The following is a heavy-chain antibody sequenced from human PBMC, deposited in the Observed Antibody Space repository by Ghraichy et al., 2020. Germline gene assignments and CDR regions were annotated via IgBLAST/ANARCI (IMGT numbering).Heavy chain of an antibody. Sequence: GESLRLSCVGSGFTFSGYSMNWVRQSPGKGLEWVSYISSSGRSIFYADSVKGRFTISRDNAKNSLSLQMNSLRDEDTAVYYCARGSMVVRFYYYDGMDVWGQGTTVTVS. V-gene: IGHV3-48*02. J-gene: IGHJ6*02. CDR2: ISSSGRSI. D-gene: IGHD2-15*01. CDR3: ARGSMVVRFYYYDGMDV. CDR1: GFTFSGYS.